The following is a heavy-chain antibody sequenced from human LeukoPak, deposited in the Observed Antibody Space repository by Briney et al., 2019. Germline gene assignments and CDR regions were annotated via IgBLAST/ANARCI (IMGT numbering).Heavy chain of an antibody. V-gene: IGHV3-21*01. CDR3: ARVKSPHWFDP. Sequence: GGSLRLSCAASGFTFSSYSMIWVRQAPGKGLEWVSSISSSSSYIYYADSVKGRFTISRDNAKNSLYLQMNSLRAEDTAVYYCARVKSPHWFDPWGQGTLVTVSS. J-gene: IGHJ5*02. CDR2: ISSSSSYI. CDR1: GFTFSSYS.